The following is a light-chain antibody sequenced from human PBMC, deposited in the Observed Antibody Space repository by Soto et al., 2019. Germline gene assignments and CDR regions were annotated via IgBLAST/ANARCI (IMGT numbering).Light chain of an antibody. J-gene: IGKJ4*01. CDR3: QQRSNT. CDR1: QSVSRY. CDR2: DAS. Sequence: EIVLTQSPATLSLSPGERATLSCRASQSVSRYLTWYQQKPGQAPRLLIYDASTRATGIPPRVRGSESGTDFTSTISSLEPEDFAGYYSQQRSNTFGGGTKVEIK. V-gene: IGKV3-11*01.